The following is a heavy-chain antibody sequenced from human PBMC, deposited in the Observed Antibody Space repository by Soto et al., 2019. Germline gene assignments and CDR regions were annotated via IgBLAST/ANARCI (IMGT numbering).Heavy chain of an antibody. CDR2: LYYSGST. Sequence: QVQLQESGPGLVKPSEALSLTCTVSGGSVNSDSYYWTWIRQPPGKRLEWIGSLYYSGSTNYNPSLKSRVTISVDTSKNQFSLKLSSVTAADTAVYFCERESREVSSSGGLDVWGQGTTVTVSS. CDR3: ERESREVSSSGGLDV. CDR1: GGSVNSDSYY. D-gene: IGHD1-26*01. V-gene: IGHV4-61*01. J-gene: IGHJ6*02.